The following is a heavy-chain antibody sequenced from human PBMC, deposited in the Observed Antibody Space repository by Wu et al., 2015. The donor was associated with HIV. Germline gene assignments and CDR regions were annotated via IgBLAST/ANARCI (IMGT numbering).Heavy chain of an antibody. D-gene: IGHD6-25*01. V-gene: IGHV1-69*13. CDR1: GGTLRNYA. J-gene: IGHJ4*02. CDR3: ARSSTIAPAAQIDY. CDR2: IIPIFGTT. Sequence: QVQLVQSGPETKKPGSSVKVSCKAPGGTLRNYAISWVRQAPGQGLDWMGRIIPIFGTTNYAQMFQGRATITADESMTLVYMEVSSLRVEDTAVYYCARSSTIAPAAQIDYWGQGTLVSVSS.